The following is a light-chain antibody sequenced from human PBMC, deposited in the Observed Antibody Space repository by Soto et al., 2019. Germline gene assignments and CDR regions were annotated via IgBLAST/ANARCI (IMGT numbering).Light chain of an antibody. V-gene: IGKV3-11*01. CDR1: QSVRSL. CDR2: DAS. CDR3: QQRSDWPPYT. Sequence: EIVLTQSPATLSLSPGERATFSCRASQSVRSLLAWYQQKPGQAPRLLISDASNRATGIPARFSGSGSGTDFTLTISSLEPEDFAVYYCQQRSDWPPYTFGQGTKLEIK. J-gene: IGKJ2*01.